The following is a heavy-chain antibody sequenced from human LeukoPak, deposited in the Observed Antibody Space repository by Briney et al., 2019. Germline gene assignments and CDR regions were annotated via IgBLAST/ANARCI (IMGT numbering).Heavy chain of an antibody. CDR2: FYHSGST. J-gene: IGHJ5*02. CDR3: ARGITVLRFLEWFNWFDP. V-gene: IGHV4-59*08. CDR1: GGFNTHYY. Sequence: SETLSLTCSVSGGFNTHYYWSWIRQPPGKGLEWIGYFYHSGSTNFNPSLKSRVTISVDTSKNHFSLKLSSVTAADAAVYYCARGITVLRFLEWFNWFDPWGQGTLVTVSS. D-gene: IGHD3-3*01.